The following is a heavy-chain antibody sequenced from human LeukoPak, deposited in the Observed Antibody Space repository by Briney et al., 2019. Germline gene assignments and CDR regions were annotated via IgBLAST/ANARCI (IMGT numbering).Heavy chain of an antibody. Sequence: GGSLRLSCAASGFSFSSYSMNWVRQAPGKGLEWVSSITSTSSHIYDADSVKGRFTISRDNAKNSVYLQMSSLRAEDTAVYYCARSTSVDYFFDYWGQGTVVTVSS. CDR1: GFSFSSYS. CDR3: ARSTSVDYFFDY. D-gene: IGHD2-21*02. CDR2: ITSTSSHI. V-gene: IGHV3-21*06. J-gene: IGHJ4*02.